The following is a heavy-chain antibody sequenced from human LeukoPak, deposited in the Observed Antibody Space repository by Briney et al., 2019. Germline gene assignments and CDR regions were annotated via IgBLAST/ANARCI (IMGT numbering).Heavy chain of an antibody. CDR1: GYTFTGYY. V-gene: IGHV1-2*02. CDR3: ARSYYYGSGSVDY. Sequence: ASVKVSCKASGYTFTGYYMHWVRRAPGQGLEWMGWINPNSGGTNYAQKFQGRVTMTRDTSISTAYMELSRLRSDDTAVYYCARSYYYGSGSVDYWGQGTLVTVSS. J-gene: IGHJ4*02. D-gene: IGHD3-10*01. CDR2: INPNSGGT.